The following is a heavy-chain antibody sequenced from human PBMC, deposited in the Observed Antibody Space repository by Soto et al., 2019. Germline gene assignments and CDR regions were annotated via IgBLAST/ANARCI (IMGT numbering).Heavy chain of an antibody. V-gene: IGHV3-74*01. CDR2: INSDGSST. CDR1: GFTFSSYW. Sequence: PGGSLRLSCAASGFTFSSYWMHWVRQAPGKGLVWVSRINSDGSSTSYADSVKGRFTISRDSAKNTLYLQMNSLRAEDTAVYYCARDPSWTGYYSFMGFDPWGQGTLVTVSS. J-gene: IGHJ5*02. D-gene: IGHD3-3*01. CDR3: ARDPSWTGYYSFMGFDP.